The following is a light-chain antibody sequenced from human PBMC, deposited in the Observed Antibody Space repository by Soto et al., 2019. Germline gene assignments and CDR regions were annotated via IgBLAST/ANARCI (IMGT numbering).Light chain of an antibody. Sequence: EIVLTQSPGTLSLSPGERATLSCGASQSVSSSYLAWFQQKPGQAHRLLIYGASNRAAGIQDRFSGSGSGTDFTLTIRKLEPEDFAVYYCKQFASSSWTFGQGTKVDIK. V-gene: IGKV3-20*01. J-gene: IGKJ1*01. CDR2: GAS. CDR3: KQFASSSWT. CDR1: QSVSSSY.